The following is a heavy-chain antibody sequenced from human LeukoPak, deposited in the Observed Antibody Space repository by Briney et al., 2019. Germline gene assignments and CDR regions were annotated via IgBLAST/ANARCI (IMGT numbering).Heavy chain of an antibody. D-gene: IGHD6-13*01. J-gene: IGHJ3*02. CDR1: GGTFSSYA. V-gene: IGHV1-69*05. CDR3: AREGYMTDAFDI. CDR2: IIPIFGTA. Sequence: ASVKVSCKASGGTFSSYAISWVRQAPGQGLEWMGRIIPIFGTANYAQKFQGRVTITTDESTSTAYMELSSLRSEDTAVYYCAREGYMTDAFDIWGQGTTVTVSS.